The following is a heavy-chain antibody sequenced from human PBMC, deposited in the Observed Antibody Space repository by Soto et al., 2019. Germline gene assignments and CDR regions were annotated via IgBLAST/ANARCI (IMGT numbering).Heavy chain of an antibody. CDR1: GITFSSYA. CDR2: ISASGGGT. CDR3: AXLXXXGEXXXGMDV. J-gene: IGHJ6*02. V-gene: IGHV3-23*01. Sequence: EVQLLESGGGLVQPGGSLRLSCAASGITFSSYAMSWVRQAPGKGLEWVSAISASGGGTYYADSVKGRFTISRDNSKNTLYLQMNSLRAEDTAVYYCAXLXXXGEXXXGMDVWGQGTTVTVSS.